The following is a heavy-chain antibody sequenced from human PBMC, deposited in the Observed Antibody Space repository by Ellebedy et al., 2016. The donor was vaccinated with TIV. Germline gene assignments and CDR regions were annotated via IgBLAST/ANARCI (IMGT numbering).Heavy chain of an antibody. Sequence: PGGSLRLSCAASGFTFSSYWMSWVRQAPRKGLEWVANIKQDGSEKYYADSVKGRFTISRDNSENTLYLQMNSLRAEDTGVYYCATERRNYYNGMDVWGQGATVTVSS. J-gene: IGHJ6*02. CDR2: IKQDGSEK. CDR3: ATERRNYYNGMDV. V-gene: IGHV3-7*01. CDR1: GFTFSSYW. D-gene: IGHD2/OR15-2a*01.